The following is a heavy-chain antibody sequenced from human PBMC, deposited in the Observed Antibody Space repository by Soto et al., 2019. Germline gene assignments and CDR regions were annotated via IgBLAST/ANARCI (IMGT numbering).Heavy chain of an antibody. J-gene: IGHJ5*01. D-gene: IGHD5-18*01. CDR1: DFLLSTSGAG. CDR3: AHNTDTSMALDS. Sequence: SGPTLGNPTQTLTLTCTFSDFLLSTSGAGVGWIRQPPGKALEWLALIYWDDDKRYSPSLKSRLTITKDTSKNQVVLTMTNMDPVDTATYYCAHNTDTSMALDSWGQGTLVTVSS. V-gene: IGHV2-5*02. CDR2: IYWDDDK.